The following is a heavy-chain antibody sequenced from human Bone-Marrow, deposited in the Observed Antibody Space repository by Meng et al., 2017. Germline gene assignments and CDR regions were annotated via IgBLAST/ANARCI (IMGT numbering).Heavy chain of an antibody. Sequence: GESLKISCAASGFTFSSYAMSWVRQAPGKGLEWVSAISGSGGSTYYADSVKGRFTISRDNSKNTLYLQMNSLRAEDTAVYYCAKQGRRGYYDSSGYWYYFDYWGQGTLVT. CDR1: GFTFSSYA. CDR3: AKQGRRGYYDSSGYWYYFDY. J-gene: IGHJ4*02. D-gene: IGHD3-22*01. V-gene: IGHV3-23*01. CDR2: ISGSGGST.